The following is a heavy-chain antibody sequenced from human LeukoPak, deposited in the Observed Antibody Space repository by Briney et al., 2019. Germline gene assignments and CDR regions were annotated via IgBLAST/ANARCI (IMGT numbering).Heavy chain of an antibody. CDR1: GYTFTGYY. Sequence: ASVKVSCKASGYTFTGYYMHWVRQAPGQGLEWMGWINPNSGGTNYAQKFQGRVTMTRDTSISTAYMELSRLRSDDTAVYYCAREGEEMATITGFDYRGQGTLVTVSS. D-gene: IGHD5-24*01. J-gene: IGHJ4*02. CDR2: INPNSGGT. V-gene: IGHV1-2*02. CDR3: AREGEEMATITGFDY.